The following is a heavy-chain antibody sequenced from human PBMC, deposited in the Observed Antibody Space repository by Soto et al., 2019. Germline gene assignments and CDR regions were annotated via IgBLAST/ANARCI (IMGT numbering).Heavy chain of an antibody. Sequence: SETLSLTCTVSGGSITIHYWSWIRHPPGKGLEWIGYISYSGSTNYNPSLKSRVTISVDTSKNQLSLKLSSVTAADTAVYYCARVYSSSWYQNFLDCWGQGTLVTVSS. J-gene: IGHJ4*02. CDR3: ARVYSSSWYQNFLDC. V-gene: IGHV4-59*11. CDR1: GGSITIHY. CDR2: ISYSGST. D-gene: IGHD6-13*01.